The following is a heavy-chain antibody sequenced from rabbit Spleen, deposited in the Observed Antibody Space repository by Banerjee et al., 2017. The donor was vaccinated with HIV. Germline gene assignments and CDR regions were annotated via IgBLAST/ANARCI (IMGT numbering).Heavy chain of an antibody. CDR3: ARDPAYASSSGYNIRCL. CDR1: GVSFSGNSY. Sequence: QSLEESGGDLVKPGASLTLTCIASGVSFSGNSYMCWVRQAPGKGLEWTACIDTGSSGFTYFASWAKVRFTISKTSSTTVTLQMTSLTAADTATYFCARDPAYASSSGYNIRCLWGQGTLVTVS. V-gene: IGHV1S40*01. J-gene: IGHJ6*01. CDR2: IDTGSSGFT. D-gene: IGHD1-1*01.